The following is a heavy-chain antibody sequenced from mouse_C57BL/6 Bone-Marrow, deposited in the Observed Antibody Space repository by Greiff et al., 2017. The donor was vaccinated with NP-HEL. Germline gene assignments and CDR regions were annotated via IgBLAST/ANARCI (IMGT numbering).Heavy chain of an antibody. CDR1: GYTFTSYW. CDR3: AVPYGYNGYAMDY. D-gene: IGHD2-2*01. Sequence: QVQLQQPGAELVKPGASVKLSCKASGYTFTSYWMQWVKQRPGQGLEWIGEIDPSDSYTNYNQKFKGKATLTVDTSSSTAYMQLSSLTSEDSAVYYCAVPYGYNGYAMDYWGQGTSVPVSS. CDR2: IDPSDSYT. V-gene: IGHV1-50*01. J-gene: IGHJ4*01.